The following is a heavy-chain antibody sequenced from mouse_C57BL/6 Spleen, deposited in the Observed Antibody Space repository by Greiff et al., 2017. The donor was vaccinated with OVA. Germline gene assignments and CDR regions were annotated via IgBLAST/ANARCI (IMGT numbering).Heavy chain of an antibody. J-gene: IGHJ3*01. CDR3: ARKTAQATWGFAY. D-gene: IGHD3-2*02. CDR2: ISYDGSN. Sequence: EVKLVESGPGLVKPSQSLSLTCSVTGYSITSGYYWNWIRQFPGNKLEWMGYISYDGSNNYNPSLKNRISITRDTSKNQFFLKLNSVTTEDTATYYCARKTAQATWGFAYWGQGTLVTVSA. V-gene: IGHV3-6*01. CDR1: GYSITSGYY.